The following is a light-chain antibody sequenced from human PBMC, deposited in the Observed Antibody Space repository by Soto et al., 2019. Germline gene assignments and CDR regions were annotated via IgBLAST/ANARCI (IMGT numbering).Light chain of an antibody. Sequence: QSALTQPPSVSAAPGQKVTISCSGSNSNIGGNSVSWYQQLPGTAPKLLIYDDDKRPSGIPDRFSGSKSGTSATLGITGFQTGDAADYYCGSWDSRLSAYVFANGTKVTVX. V-gene: IGLV1-51*01. J-gene: IGLJ1*01. CDR1: NSNIGGNS. CDR2: DDD. CDR3: GSWDSRLSAYV.